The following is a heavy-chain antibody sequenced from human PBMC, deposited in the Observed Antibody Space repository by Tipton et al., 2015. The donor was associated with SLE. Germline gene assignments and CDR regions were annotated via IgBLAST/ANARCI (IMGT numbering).Heavy chain of an antibody. CDR2: IYYRGNT. V-gene: IGHV4-39*07. CDR3: ARHWVYYYDSGGYPEY. J-gene: IGHJ4*02. Sequence: TLSLTCTVSGGSISRSSYYWGWIRQPPGKGLEWIGSIYYRGNTYYNPSLKSRVTISVDTSKNQFSLKLSSVTAADTAVYHCARHWVYYYDSGGYPEYWGQGTLVTVSS. CDR1: GGSISRSSYY. D-gene: IGHD3-22*01.